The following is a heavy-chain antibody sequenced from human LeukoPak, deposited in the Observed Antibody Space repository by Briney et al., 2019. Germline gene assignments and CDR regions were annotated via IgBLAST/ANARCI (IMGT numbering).Heavy chain of an antibody. D-gene: IGHD2-15*01. CDR3: AKAAGYCSGGNCSDY. CDR2: ISGSGGST. CDR1: GFTFGSYA. J-gene: IGHJ4*02. Sequence: PGGSLRLSCAASGFTFGSYAMTWVRQAPGKGLEWVSGISGSGGSTYYAGSVKGRFTISRDNSKNTLYLQMNSLRAEDTAVYYCAKAAGYCSGGNCSDYWGQGTLVTVSS. V-gene: IGHV3-23*01.